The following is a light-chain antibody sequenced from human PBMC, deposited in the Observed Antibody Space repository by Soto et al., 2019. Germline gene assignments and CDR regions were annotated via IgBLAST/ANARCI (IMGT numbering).Light chain of an antibody. Sequence: QSVLTQPPSVSGAPGQSITISCTGSSSNIGAGYDVHWYQQVPGTAPKLLIYGNNNRASGVPDRFSVSKSGTSASLAIRGFQAEDEADYYCQSYDNSLTYVFGTGTKLTVL. J-gene: IGLJ1*01. CDR2: GNN. CDR1: SSNIGAGYD. CDR3: QSYDNSLTYV. V-gene: IGLV1-40*01.